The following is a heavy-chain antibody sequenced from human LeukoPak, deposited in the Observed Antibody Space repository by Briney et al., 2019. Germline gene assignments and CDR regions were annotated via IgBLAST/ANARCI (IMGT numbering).Heavy chain of an antibody. D-gene: IGHD1-7*01. CDR2: IYYSGST. CDR3: ARVNNWNYIFDY. Sequence: SETLSLTCTVSGGSISSGDYYWSWIRQPPGKGLEWIGYIYYSGSTYYNTSLKSRVTISVDTSKNQFSLKLSSVTAADTAVYYCARVNNWNYIFDYWGQGTLVTVSS. J-gene: IGHJ4*02. CDR1: GGSISSGDYY. V-gene: IGHV4-30-4*01.